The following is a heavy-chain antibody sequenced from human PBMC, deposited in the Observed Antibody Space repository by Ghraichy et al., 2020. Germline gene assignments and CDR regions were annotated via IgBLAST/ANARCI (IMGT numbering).Heavy chain of an antibody. V-gene: IGHV3-9*01. Sequence: LSLTCAASGFTFDDYAMHWVRQAPGKGLEWVSGISWNSGSIGYADSVKGRFTISRDNAKNSLYLQMNSLRAEDTALYYCAKDIGGASRNWGQGTLVTVSS. J-gene: IGHJ4*02. D-gene: IGHD1-26*01. CDR2: ISWNSGSI. CDR3: AKDIGGASRN. CDR1: GFTFDDYA.